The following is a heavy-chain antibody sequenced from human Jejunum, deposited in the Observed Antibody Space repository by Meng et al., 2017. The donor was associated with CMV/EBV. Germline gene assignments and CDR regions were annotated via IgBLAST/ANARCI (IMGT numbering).Heavy chain of an antibody. CDR3: ARPYDFWSGQMDV. V-gene: IGHV1-8*03. CDR1: GYPFTVSA. J-gene: IGHJ6*02. Sequence: SGYPFTVSAFHWVRRATGQGLALMGWMNPHSGDTGYPQKFQGRVTITKNPSISTAYMELSSLRSEDTAVYYCARPYDFWSGQMDVWGQGTTVTVSS. CDR2: MNPHSGDT. D-gene: IGHD3-3*01.